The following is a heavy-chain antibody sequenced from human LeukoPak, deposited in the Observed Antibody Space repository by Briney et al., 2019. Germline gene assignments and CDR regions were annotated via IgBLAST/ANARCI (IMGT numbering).Heavy chain of an antibody. D-gene: IGHD2-15*01. CDR3: ARSVEGYCSGGSCYSYYYYMDV. CDR1: GDSISTYY. Sequence: SETLSLTCTVSGDSISTYYWSWIRQPPGKGLEWIGYIYYRVTSDYNPSLKSRVTMSVDMSTRQISLKLSSVTAADTAVYYCARSVEGYCSGGSCYSYYYYMDVWGKGTTVTVSS. CDR2: IYYRVTS. V-gene: IGHV4-59*01. J-gene: IGHJ6*03.